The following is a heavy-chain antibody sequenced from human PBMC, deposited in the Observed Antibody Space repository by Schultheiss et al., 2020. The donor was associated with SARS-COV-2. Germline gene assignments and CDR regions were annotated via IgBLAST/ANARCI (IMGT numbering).Heavy chain of an antibody. D-gene: IGHD1-26*01. J-gene: IGHJ4*02. CDR3: ATADPRVGAPDY. CDR2: ISGSGGST. Sequence: GGSLRLSCAASGFTFSSYAMSWVRQAPGKGLEWVSAISGSGGSTYYADSVKGRFTISRDNSKNQFSLKLSSVTAADTAVYYCATADPRVGAPDYWGQGTLVTVSS. V-gene: IGHV3-23*01. CDR1: GFTFSSYA.